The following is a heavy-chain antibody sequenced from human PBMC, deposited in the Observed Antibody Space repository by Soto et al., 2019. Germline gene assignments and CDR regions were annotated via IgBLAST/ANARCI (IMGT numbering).Heavy chain of an antibody. CDR2: ISGSGGST. Sequence: PGGSLRLSCAASGFTFSSYAMSWVRQAPGKGLEWVSAISGSGGSTHYADSVKGRFTISRDNSKNTLYLQMNSLRAEDTAVYYCAKDPNVVVVAAIPDYWSQGTLVTVSS. CDR3: AKDPNVVVVAAIPDY. CDR1: GFTFSSYA. V-gene: IGHV3-23*01. D-gene: IGHD2-15*01. J-gene: IGHJ4*02.